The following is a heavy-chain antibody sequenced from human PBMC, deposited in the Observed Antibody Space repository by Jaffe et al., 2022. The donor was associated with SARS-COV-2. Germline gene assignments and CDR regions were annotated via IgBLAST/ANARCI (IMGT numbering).Heavy chain of an antibody. CDR2: ITDGGGDT. CDR1: GFTFSNYA. Sequence: EMQLLESGGGLVQPGGSLRLSCAASGFTFSNYAMGWVRQAPGKGLEWFSAITDGGGDTYHADSVRGRLTISRDNSKNALFLQMSSLGAEDTAVYYCAKGSSASRPYYFDYWGQGTLVIVSS. J-gene: IGHJ4*02. CDR3: AKGSSASRPYYFDY. V-gene: IGHV3-23*01.